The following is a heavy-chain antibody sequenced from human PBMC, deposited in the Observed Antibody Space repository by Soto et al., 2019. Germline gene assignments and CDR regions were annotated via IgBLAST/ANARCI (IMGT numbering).Heavy chain of an antibody. CDR1: GFTLSSYA. CDR3: VKGPTDYYGSGSYFPPYYYYGMDV. Sequence: GGSLRLSCSASGFTLSSYAMHWVRQAPGKGLEYVSAISSNGGSTYYADSVRGRFTISRDNSKNTLYLQMSSLRAEDTAVYYCVKGPTDYYGSGSYFPPYYYYGMDVWGQGTTVTVSS. CDR2: ISSNGGST. J-gene: IGHJ6*02. D-gene: IGHD3-10*01. V-gene: IGHV3-64D*06.